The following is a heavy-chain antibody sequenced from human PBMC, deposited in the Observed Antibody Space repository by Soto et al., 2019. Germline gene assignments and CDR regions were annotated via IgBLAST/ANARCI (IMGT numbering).Heavy chain of an antibody. V-gene: IGHV4-34*01. Sequence: PSETLSLTCTVSGGSFSPNYWSWIRQPPGKGLEWIGEIKHTGSTNYNPSLKSRVTISVDTSKNQFSLNLTSVTAADTAAYYCARGAFRGYSYGYYFDYWGQGALVTVS. CDR2: IKHTGST. D-gene: IGHD5-18*01. CDR1: GGSFSPNY. CDR3: ARGAFRGYSYGYYFDY. J-gene: IGHJ4*02.